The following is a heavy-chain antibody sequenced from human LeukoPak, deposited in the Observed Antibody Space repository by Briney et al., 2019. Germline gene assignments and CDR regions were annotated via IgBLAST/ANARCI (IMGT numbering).Heavy chain of an antibody. CDR3: ARGGYSASGSYYY. D-gene: IGHD3-10*01. Sequence: SETLSRTCTVSGGSISGYYWSWIRQPAGKGLEWIGRIYPSGSTNYNPSLKSRVTMSVDKSKNQFSLQLSPVTAADTAVYYCARGGYSASGSYYYWGQGTLVTVSS. J-gene: IGHJ4*02. CDR2: IYPSGST. CDR1: GGSISGYY. V-gene: IGHV4-4*07.